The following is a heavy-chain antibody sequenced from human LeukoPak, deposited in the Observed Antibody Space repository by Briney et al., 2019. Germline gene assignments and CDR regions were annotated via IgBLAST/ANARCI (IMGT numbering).Heavy chain of an antibody. CDR1: GFTFSNYA. CDR3: ARGDSGSYRFDY. V-gene: IGHV3-23*01. Sequence: GGSLRLSCAASGFTFSNYAMSWVRQTPGKGLEWVSSITGSADSTFYADSVKGRFTNSRDNAKNTVYLQMNSLRAEDTAVYYCARGDSGSYRFDYWGQGTVVTVSS. CDR2: ITGSADST. D-gene: IGHD1-26*01. J-gene: IGHJ4*02.